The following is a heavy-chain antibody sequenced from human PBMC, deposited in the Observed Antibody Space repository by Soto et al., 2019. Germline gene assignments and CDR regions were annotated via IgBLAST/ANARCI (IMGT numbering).Heavy chain of an antibody. J-gene: IGHJ4*02. D-gene: IGHD3-22*01. Sequence: GSLRLSCAASGFTFSSYGMHWVRQAPGKGLEWVAVIWYDGSNKYYADSVKGRFTISRDNSKNTLYLQMNSLRAEDTAVYYCARDHYYYDSSGYNYWGQGTLVTVSS. CDR3: ARDHYYYDSSGYNY. CDR2: IWYDGSNK. CDR1: GFTFSSYG. V-gene: IGHV3-33*01.